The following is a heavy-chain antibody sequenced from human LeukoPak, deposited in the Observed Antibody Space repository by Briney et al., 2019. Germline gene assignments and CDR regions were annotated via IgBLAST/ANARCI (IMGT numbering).Heavy chain of an antibody. V-gene: IGHV4-34*01. D-gene: IGHD3-9*01. CDR3: ARGRTVLRYFDWLHPTRWIDP. CDR1: GGSFSGYY. CDR2: INHSGST. J-gene: IGHJ5*02. Sequence: TSETLSLTCAVYGGSFSGYYWSWLRQPPGKGLEWIGEINHSGSTNYNPSLKSRVTISVDTSKNQFSLKLSSVTAADTAVYYCARGRTVLRYFDWLHPTRWIDPWGQGTLVTVSS.